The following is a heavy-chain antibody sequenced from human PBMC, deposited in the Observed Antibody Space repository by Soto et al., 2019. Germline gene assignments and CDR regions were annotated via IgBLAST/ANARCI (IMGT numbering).Heavy chain of an antibody. D-gene: IGHD1-1*01. CDR2: STHSRRT. CDR3: ARGTSTGTMSY. V-gene: IGHV4-34*01. CDR1: GGSFSDFF. Sequence: SETLSLTCAVYGGSFSDFFWSWIRQPPGKGLEWIGESTHSRRTNYNPSLKSRVTISVDTSKNQFSLKLSSVTAADTAVYYCARGTSTGTMSYWGQGTLVTAPQ. J-gene: IGHJ4*02.